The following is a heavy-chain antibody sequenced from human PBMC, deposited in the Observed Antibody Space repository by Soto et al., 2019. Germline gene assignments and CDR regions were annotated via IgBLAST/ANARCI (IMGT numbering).Heavy chain of an antibody. CDR2: INHSGST. J-gene: IGHJ5*02. CDR3: ARALVYSSGHWFGP. D-gene: IGHD6-19*01. V-gene: IGHV4-34*01. Sequence: SETLSLTCAVYGGSFSGYYWSWIRQPPGKGLEWIGEINHSGSTNYNPSLKSRVTISVDTSKNQFSLKLSSVTAADTAVYYCARALVYSSGHWFGPWGQGTLVTVS. CDR1: GGSFSGYY.